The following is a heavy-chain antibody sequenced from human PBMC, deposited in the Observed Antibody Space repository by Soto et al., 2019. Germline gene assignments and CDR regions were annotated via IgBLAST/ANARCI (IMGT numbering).Heavy chain of an antibody. Sequence: QVQLVQSGAEVKKPGSSVKVSCKASGGTFSSYAISWVRQAPGQGLEWMGGIIPIFGTAYYAQKFQGRVTITADESTSTAYMELSSLRSEDTAVYYCARHVPAAGYYYGMDVWGQGTKVTLSS. V-gene: IGHV1-69*12. CDR1: GGTFSSYA. CDR3: ARHVPAAGYYYGMDV. CDR2: IIPIFGTA. D-gene: IGHD2-2*01. J-gene: IGHJ6*02.